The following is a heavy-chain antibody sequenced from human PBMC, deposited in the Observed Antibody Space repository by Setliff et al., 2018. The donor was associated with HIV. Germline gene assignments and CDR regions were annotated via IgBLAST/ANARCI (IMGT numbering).Heavy chain of an antibody. CDR3: ARRDGRSMNAFQI. CDR2: IYPNDSNI. CDR1: DYTFTTYW. J-gene: IGHJ3*01. D-gene: IGHD6-13*01. Sequence: GESLKISCKAVDYTFTTYWIGWVRQMPGEGLEWMGIIYPNDSNIRYNPSFQSQVTISADKSITTAYLEIHNLKASDTATYYCARRDGRSMNAFQIWGPGTMVTVSS. V-gene: IGHV5-51*01.